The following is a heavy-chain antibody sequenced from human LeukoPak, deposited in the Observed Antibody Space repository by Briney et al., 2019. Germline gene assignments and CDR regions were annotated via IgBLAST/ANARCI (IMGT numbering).Heavy chain of an antibody. Sequence: SAKVSCKASGYTFTSYGISWVRQAPGQGLEWMGRIIPIFGTANYAQKFQGRVTITTDESTSTAYMELSTLRSDDTAVYYCARERPPGDSSNWFLEGYFDIWGQGTLVTVSS. CDR2: IIPIFGTA. V-gene: IGHV1-69*05. D-gene: IGHD6-13*01. J-gene: IGHJ4*02. CDR1: GYTFTSYG. CDR3: ARERPPGDSSNWFLEGYFDI.